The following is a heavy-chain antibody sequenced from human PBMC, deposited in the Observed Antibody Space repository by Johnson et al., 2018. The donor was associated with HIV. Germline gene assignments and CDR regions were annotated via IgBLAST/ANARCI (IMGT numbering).Heavy chain of an antibody. D-gene: IGHD6-13*01. J-gene: IGHJ3*02. Sequence: VQLVESGGGVVQPGRSLRLSCAASGFTFSSYGMTWVRQAPGKGLEWVSGINWNGGSTGYADSVKGRFTISRDNAKNSLYLQMNSLRADDTALYYCARVRAAAVSDAFDIWGQGTMVTVSS. V-gene: IGHV3-20*04. CDR3: ARVRAAAVSDAFDI. CDR2: INWNGGST. CDR1: GFTFSSYG.